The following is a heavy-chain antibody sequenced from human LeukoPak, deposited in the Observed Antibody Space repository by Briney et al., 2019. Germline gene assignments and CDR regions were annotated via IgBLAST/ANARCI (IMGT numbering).Heavy chain of an antibody. CDR1: GFTFSSYW. D-gene: IGHD3-10*01. V-gene: IGHV3-74*01. CDR2: INSDGSST. CDR3: ARDARLWFGELLGRTTGYFDY. J-gene: IGHJ4*02. Sequence: PGGSLRLSCAASGFTFSSYWMHWVRQAPGKGLVWVSRINSDGSSTSYADSVKGRFTISRDNARDSLSLQMNSLRAEDTAVYYCARDARLWFGELLGRTTGYFDYWGQGTLVTVSS.